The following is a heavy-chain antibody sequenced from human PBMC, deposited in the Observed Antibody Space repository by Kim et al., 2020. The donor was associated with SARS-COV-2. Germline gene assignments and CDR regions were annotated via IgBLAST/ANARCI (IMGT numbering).Heavy chain of an antibody. D-gene: IGHD6-13*01. J-gene: IGHJ4*02. CDR3: ARGVIHSSSWQETFDY. Sequence: ASVKVSCKASGYTFTSYYMHWVRQAPGQGLEWMGIINPSGGSTSYAQKFQGRVTMTRDTSTSTVYMELSSLRSEDTAVYYCARGVIHSSSWQETFDYWGQGTLVTVSS. V-gene: IGHV1-46*01. CDR1: GYTFTSYY. CDR2: INPSGGST.